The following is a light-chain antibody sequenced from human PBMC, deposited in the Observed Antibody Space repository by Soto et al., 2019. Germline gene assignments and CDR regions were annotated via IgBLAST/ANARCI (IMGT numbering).Light chain of an antibody. J-gene: IGKJ2*01. V-gene: IGKV2-30*01. Sequence: VVMTQSVLSLPVTLGQPASISCRSSQSLLYSDGNTYLNWFHQRPGKSPRRLIYKVSNRDSGVPDRFSGSGSGSDFTLKISRGEAEDVGVYYCMQGTHWPPYTLGQGTKVETK. CDR2: KVS. CDR3: MQGTHWPPYT. CDR1: QSLLYSDGNTY.